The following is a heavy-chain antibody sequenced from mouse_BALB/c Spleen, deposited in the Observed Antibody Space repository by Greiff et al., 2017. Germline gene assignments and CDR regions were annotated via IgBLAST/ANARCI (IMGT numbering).Heavy chain of an antibody. CDR3: ALWDRFAY. Sequence: EVKLQESGPGLVKPSQSLSLTCTVTGYSITSDYAWNWIRQFPGNKLEWMGYISYSGSTSYNPSLKSRISITRDTSKNQFFLQLNSVTTEDTATYYCALWDRFAYWGQGTLVTVSA. CDR2: ISYSGST. J-gene: IGHJ3*01. D-gene: IGHD4-1*01. CDR1: GYSITSDYA. V-gene: IGHV3-2*02.